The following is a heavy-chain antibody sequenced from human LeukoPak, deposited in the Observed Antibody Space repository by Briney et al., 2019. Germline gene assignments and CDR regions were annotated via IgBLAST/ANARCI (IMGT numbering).Heavy chain of an antibody. CDR2: ISWDGGST. CDR3: AKGATLQTSRVYFDY. Sequence: PGGSLRLSCAASGFTFDDYAMYWVRQAPGKGLEWVSLISWDGGSTYYADSVKGRFTISRDNSKNSLYLQMNSLRAEDTALYYCAKGATLQTSRVYFDYWGQGTLVTVSS. V-gene: IGHV3-43D*03. CDR1: GFTFDDYA. J-gene: IGHJ4*02.